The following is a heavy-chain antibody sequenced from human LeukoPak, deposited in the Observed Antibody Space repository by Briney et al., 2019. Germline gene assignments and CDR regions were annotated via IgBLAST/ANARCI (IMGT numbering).Heavy chain of an antibody. D-gene: IGHD6-13*01. CDR2: IYSGGST. Sequence: GGSLRLSCAASGFTVSSNYMDWVRQAPGRGLEWVSVIYSGGSTYYVDSVKGRFTISRDNSKNTLHLLMNSLRAEDTAVYFCARSKPPAVKDYYGLDVWGQGTTVTVSS. CDR3: ARSKPPAVKDYYGLDV. CDR1: GFTVSSNY. V-gene: IGHV3-66*01. J-gene: IGHJ6*02.